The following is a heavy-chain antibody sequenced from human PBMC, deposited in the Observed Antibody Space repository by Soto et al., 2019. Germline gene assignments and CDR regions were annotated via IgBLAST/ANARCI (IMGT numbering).Heavy chain of an antibody. CDR1: GGTFSSYA. Sequence: SVKVSCKASGGTFSSYASSWVRQAPGQGLEWMGGIIPIFGTANYAQKFQGRVTITADESTSTAYMELSSLRSEDTAVYYCARVVTVVKSFHYWYFDLWGRGTLVNVSS. CDR2: IIPIFGTA. D-gene: IGHD2-15*01. J-gene: IGHJ2*01. CDR3: ARVVTVVKSFHYWYFDL. V-gene: IGHV1-69*13.